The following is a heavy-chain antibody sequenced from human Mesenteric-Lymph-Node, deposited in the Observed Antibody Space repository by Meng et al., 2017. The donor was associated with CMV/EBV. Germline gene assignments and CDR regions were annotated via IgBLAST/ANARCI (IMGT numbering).Heavy chain of an antibody. D-gene: IGHD3-16*01. CDR2: ISYDGSNK. J-gene: IGHJ6*02. CDR1: GFTFSSYA. Sequence: GGSLRLSCAASGFTFSSYAMHWVRQAPGKGLEWVAVISYDGSNKYYADSVKGRFTVSRDNSKNTVYLQMNSLRPEDTALYYCAREGSTLRFLGGLDVWGQGTTVTVSS. V-gene: IGHV3-30*04. CDR3: AREGSTLRFLGGLDV.